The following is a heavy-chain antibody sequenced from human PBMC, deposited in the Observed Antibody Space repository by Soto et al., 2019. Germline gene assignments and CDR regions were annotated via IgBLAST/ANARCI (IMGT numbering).Heavy chain of an antibody. D-gene: IGHD3-22*01. V-gene: IGHV4-39*01. Sequence: PSETLSLTCTVSGGSISSSSYYWGWIRQPPGKGLEWIGSIYYSGSTYYNPSLKSRVTISVDTSKNQFSLKLSSVTAADTAVYYCARGYYYDSSGYSDWGQGTLVPVSS. CDR1: GGSISSSSYY. J-gene: IGHJ4*02. CDR2: IYYSGST. CDR3: ARGYYYDSSGYSD.